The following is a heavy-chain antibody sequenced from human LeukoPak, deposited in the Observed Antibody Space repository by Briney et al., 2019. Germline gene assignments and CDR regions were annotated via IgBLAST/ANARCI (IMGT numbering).Heavy chain of an antibody. D-gene: IGHD6-19*01. CDR3: ATGYIAVAAPFDP. CDR1: GYTFSDYY. V-gene: IGHV1-2*06. CDR2: INPNSGGT. Sequence: ASVKVSCKASGYTFSDYYIHWVRQAPGQGPEWMGRINPNSGGTNYAQKFQGRVTMTRDTSISTAYMELSRLRSEDTAVYYCATGYIAVAAPFDPWGQGTLVTVSS. J-gene: IGHJ5*02.